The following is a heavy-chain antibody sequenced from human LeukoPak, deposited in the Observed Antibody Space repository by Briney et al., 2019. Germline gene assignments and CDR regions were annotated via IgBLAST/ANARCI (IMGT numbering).Heavy chain of an antibody. J-gene: IGHJ5*02. CDR2: IKQNGREA. V-gene: IGHV3-7*01. Sequence: PGGSLRLSCEGSGFTFSSYWMSWVRQAPGKGLEWVASIKQNGREAYYVDSVKGRFTISRDNAKNSMYLQMYSLTAEDTAVYYCVRVTALLAANGDWLDPWGQGTQVIVSS. CDR1: GFTFSSYW. CDR3: VRVTALLAANGDWLDP. D-gene: IGHD2-21*02.